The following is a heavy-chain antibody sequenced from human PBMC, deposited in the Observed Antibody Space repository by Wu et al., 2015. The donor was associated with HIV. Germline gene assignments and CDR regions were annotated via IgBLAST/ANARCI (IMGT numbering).Heavy chain of an antibody. CDR1: GYTFSAYD. Sequence: QVQLVQSGAEVKKPGASLKVSCKASGYTFSAYDINWVRQAPGQGLEWVGWMNPNSGNTGYPQKFQGRVTMTRDTSISTAYMELSSLKSEDTAVYYCARAAFFFYDKHGYYRNWYFDVWGRGTLVAVSS. D-gene: IGHD3-22*01. V-gene: IGHV1-8*01. J-gene: IGHJ2*01. CDR2: MNPNSGNT. CDR3: ARAAFFFYDKHGYYRNWYFDV.